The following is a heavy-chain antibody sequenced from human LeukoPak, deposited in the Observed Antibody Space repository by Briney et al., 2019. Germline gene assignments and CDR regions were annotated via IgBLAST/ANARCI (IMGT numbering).Heavy chain of an antibody. Sequence: PGGSLRLSCAASGFTFSSYSMNWVRQAPGKGLEWVSSISSSSSYIYYADSVKGRFTISRDNAKNSLYLQMNSLRAEDTAVYYCARGVVDQLLFGGYNWFDPWGQGTLVTVSS. J-gene: IGHJ5*02. CDR1: GFTFSSYS. V-gene: IGHV3-21*01. D-gene: IGHD2-2*01. CDR3: ARGVVDQLLFGGYNWFDP. CDR2: ISSSSSYI.